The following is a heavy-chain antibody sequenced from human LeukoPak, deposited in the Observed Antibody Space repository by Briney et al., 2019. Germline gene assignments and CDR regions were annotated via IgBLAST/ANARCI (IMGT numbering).Heavy chain of an antibody. CDR2: INPNSGGT. D-gene: IGHD6-13*01. J-gene: IGHJ4*02. V-gene: IGHV1-2*02. CDR3: ARDQAAAGFVAGHFDY. Sequence: ASVKVSCKASGYTFTSYDTNWVRQAPGQGLEWMGWINPNSGGTNYAQKFQGRVTMTRDTSISTAYMELSRLRSDDTAVYYCARDQAAAGFVAGHFDYWGQGTLVTVSS. CDR1: GYTFTSYD.